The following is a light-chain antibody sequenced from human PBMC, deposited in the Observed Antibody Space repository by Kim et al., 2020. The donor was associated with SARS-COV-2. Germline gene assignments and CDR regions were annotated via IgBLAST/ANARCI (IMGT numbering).Light chain of an antibody. CDR3: LAWDDSLSGWV. J-gene: IGLJ3*02. CDR2: RNN. Sequence: QSVLTQPPSASGTPGQRVTISCSGSSSNIGNDYVHWYQQLPGTAPKVLIYRNNQRPSGVPDRFSGSKSGTSASLAISGLRSEDEADYYCLAWDDSLSGWVFGGGTQLTVL. CDR1: SSNIGNDY. V-gene: IGLV1-47*01.